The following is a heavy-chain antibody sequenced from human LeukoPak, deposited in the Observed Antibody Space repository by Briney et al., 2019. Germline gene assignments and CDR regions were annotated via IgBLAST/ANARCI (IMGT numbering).Heavy chain of an antibody. CDR3: ARDQAAGSGWFDP. D-gene: IGHD6-13*01. J-gene: IGHJ5*02. V-gene: IGHV4-31*03. Sequence: PSETLSLTCTVSGGSISSGGYYWSWIRQHPGKGLEWIGYIYYSGSTYYNPSLKSRVTISVDTSKNQFSLKLSSVTAADTAVYYCARDQAAGSGWFDPWGQGTLVTVSS. CDR1: GGSISSGGYY. CDR2: IYYSGST.